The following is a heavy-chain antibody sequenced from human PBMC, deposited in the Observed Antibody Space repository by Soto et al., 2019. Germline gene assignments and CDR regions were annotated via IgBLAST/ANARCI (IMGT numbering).Heavy chain of an antibody. CDR1: GYTFTSDA. V-gene: IGHV1-3*01. Sequence: ASVKVSCKASGYTFTSDAMHWVSQAPGQRLEWMGWINAGNGNTKYSQKFQGRVTITRDTSASTAYMELSSLRSEDTAVYYCARAWVVVTAPDYWGQGTLVTVSS. CDR3: ARAWVVVTAPDY. CDR2: INAGNGNT. J-gene: IGHJ4*02. D-gene: IGHD2-21*02.